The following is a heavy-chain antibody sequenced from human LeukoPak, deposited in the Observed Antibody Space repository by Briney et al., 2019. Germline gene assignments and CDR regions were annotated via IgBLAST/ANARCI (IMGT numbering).Heavy chain of an antibody. D-gene: IGHD6-13*01. CDR2: IYYSGST. J-gene: IGHJ5*01. CDR3: ARGSGYSSSWYDS. V-gene: IGHV4-59*01. CDR1: GGSISSFY. Sequence: PSETLSLTCTVSGGSISSFYWSWIRQPPGKGLQWIGYIYYSGSTDYNPSLKSRVTISVDTSKNQFSLKLSSVTAADTAVYYCARGSGYSSSWYDSWGQGTLVTVSS.